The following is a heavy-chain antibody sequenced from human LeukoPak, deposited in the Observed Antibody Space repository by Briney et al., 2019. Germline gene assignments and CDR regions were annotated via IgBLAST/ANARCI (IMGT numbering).Heavy chain of an antibody. CDR1: GFAFSTYT. V-gene: IGHV3-23*01. Sequence: GGSLRLSCAASGFAFSTYTMNWVRQAPGKGLEWVSAISGSGGSTYYADSVKGRFTISRDNSKNTLYLQMNSLRAEDTALYYCARLGVGATRDAFDIWGQGTMVTVSS. CDR2: ISGSGGST. D-gene: IGHD1-26*01. CDR3: ARLGVGATRDAFDI. J-gene: IGHJ3*02.